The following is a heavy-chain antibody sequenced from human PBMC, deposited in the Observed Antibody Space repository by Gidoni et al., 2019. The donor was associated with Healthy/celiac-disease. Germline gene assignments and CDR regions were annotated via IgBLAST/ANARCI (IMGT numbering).Heavy chain of an antibody. CDR1: GGSISSYY. Sequence: QVQLQESGPGLVKPSETLSLPCTVPGGSISSYYWSWIRQPPGKGLEWIGYSYYSGSTNYNPSLKSRVTISVDTSKNQFSLKLSSVTAADTAVYYCARGSRLDYGAFDYWGQGTLVTVSS. D-gene: IGHD4-17*01. CDR2: SYYSGST. J-gene: IGHJ4*02. V-gene: IGHV4-59*01. CDR3: ARGSRLDYGAFDY.